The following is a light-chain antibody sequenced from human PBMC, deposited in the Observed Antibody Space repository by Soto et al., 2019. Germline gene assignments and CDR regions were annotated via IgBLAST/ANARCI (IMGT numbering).Light chain of an antibody. CDR2: DVS. CDR1: SSDVGGYNY. Sequence: SVLTQPRSVSGSPGHSVAISCTGTSSDVGGYNYVSWYQQHPGKAPKLMIYDVSKRPSGVPDRFSGSRSGNTASLTISGLQADDEADYYCCSYAGSYTYVFGTGTKVTVL. J-gene: IGLJ1*01. CDR3: CSYAGSYTYV. V-gene: IGLV2-11*01.